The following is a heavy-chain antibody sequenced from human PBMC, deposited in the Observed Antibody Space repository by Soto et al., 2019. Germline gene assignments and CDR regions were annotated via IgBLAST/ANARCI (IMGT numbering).Heavy chain of an antibody. CDR2: TYYRSKWST. J-gene: IGHJ4*02. V-gene: IGHV6-1*01. CDR3: ARALAGSYDY. CDR1: GDSVSSKSAT. D-gene: IGHD1-26*01. Sequence: SQTLSLTCAISGDSVSSKSATWNWIRQSPSRGLEWLGRTYYRSKWSTDYAVSMRGRITVSPDTSKNQFSLRLNSVTPEDTAVYYCARALAGSYDYWGQGTLVTVSS.